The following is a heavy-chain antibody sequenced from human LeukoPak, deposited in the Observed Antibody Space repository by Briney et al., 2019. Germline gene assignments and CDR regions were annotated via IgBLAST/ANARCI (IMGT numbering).Heavy chain of an antibody. Sequence: GGSLRLSCEASGFTFSDYWMSWVRQAPGKGLEWVANINHDGRETYYVDSVKGRFTISRDNAKNSLFLQMNSLRVEDTAVYYCAIAGGPGTVDYWGQGTLLTVSS. CDR2: INHDGRET. J-gene: IGHJ4*02. D-gene: IGHD1-26*01. CDR1: GFTFSDYW. CDR3: AIAGGPGTVDY. V-gene: IGHV3-7*03.